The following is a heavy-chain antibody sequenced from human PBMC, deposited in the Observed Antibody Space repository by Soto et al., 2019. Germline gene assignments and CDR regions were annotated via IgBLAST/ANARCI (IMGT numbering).Heavy chain of an antibody. CDR3: ARDGPRYDFWRANWFDP. Sequence: GGSLRLSCAASGFTFSNYAMSWVRQAPGKGLEWVSTISGGGDSTYYADSVKGRFTISRDNSKNTLYLQVNSLRAEDTAVYYCARDGPRYDFWRANWFDPWGQGTLVTVSS. CDR1: GFTFSNYA. D-gene: IGHD3-3*01. J-gene: IGHJ5*02. CDR2: ISGGGDST. V-gene: IGHV3-23*01.